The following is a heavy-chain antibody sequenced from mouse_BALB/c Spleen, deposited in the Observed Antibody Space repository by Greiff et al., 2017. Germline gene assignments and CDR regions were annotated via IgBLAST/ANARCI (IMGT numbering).Heavy chain of an antibody. Sequence: EVQLQQSGAELVKPGASVKLSCIASGFTFKDNYMHWVKQRPEQGLEWIGRIVPANGNTKYDPKFQGKATITADTSSNTAYLQLSSLTSEDTAVYDCARSYYGSKIRYFEVWGAGTTVTVSS. CDR2: IVPANGNT. V-gene: IGHV14-3*02. D-gene: IGHD1-1*01. CDR1: GFTFKDNY. CDR3: ARSYYGSKIRYFEV. J-gene: IGHJ1*01.